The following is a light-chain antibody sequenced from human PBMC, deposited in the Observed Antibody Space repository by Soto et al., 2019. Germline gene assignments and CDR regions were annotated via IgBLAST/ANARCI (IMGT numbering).Light chain of an antibody. CDR2: TAS. CDR1: QTISNW. Sequence: DIQMTQSPSTLSASVGDRVTITCRASQTISNWLAWYQQKPGKAPKLLIYTASSLKSGVPSRFSGGGSGTEFTLTISSLQPEDFATYYCQQYNSSPYTFGQGTKLEIK. J-gene: IGKJ2*01. V-gene: IGKV1-5*03. CDR3: QQYNSSPYT.